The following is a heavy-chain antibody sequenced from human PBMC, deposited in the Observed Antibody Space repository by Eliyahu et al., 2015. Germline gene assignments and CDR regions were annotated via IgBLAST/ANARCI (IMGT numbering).Heavy chain of an antibody. CDR3: ARQRAYYDILTGYWRGNWFDP. Sequence: QLQLQESGPGLVKPSETLSLTCTVXGGSISSSSYYWGWIRQPPGKGLEWIGSIYYSGSTYYNPSLKSRVTISVDTSKNQFSLKLSSVTAADTAVYYCARQRAYYDILTGYWRGNWFDPWGQGTLVTVSS. D-gene: IGHD3-9*01. J-gene: IGHJ5*02. CDR2: IYYSGST. CDR1: GGSISSSSYY. V-gene: IGHV4-39*01.